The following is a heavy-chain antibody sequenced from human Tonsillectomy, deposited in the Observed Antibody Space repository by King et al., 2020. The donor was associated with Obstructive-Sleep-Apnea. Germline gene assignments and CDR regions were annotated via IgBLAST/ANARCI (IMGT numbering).Heavy chain of an antibody. V-gene: IGHV3-64D*06. Sequence: DVQLVESGGGLVQPGGSLRLSCSASGFTFSSYTMDWVRQAPGEGLEYVSGISSNGGTTYYADSVKGRFTISSDNSKNTLYLQMSSLRAEDTAVYYCVKEGNRFGESNWFDPWGQGTLVTVSS. D-gene: IGHD3-10*01. CDR2: ISSNGGTT. CDR3: VKEGNRFGESNWFDP. CDR1: GFTFSSYT. J-gene: IGHJ5*02.